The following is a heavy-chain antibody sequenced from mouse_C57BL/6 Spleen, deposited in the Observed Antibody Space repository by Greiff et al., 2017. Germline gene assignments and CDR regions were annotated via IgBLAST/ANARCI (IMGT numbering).Heavy chain of an antibody. J-gene: IGHJ4*01. Sequence: EVKLVASGPGLVKPSQSLSLTCSVTGYSITSGYYWNWIRQLPGNKLEWMGYISYDGSNNYNPSFKNRISITRDTSKNQFFLKLKSVTTEDTATYYCAREGVYYYGSSYDYAMDYWGQGTSVTVSS. CDR3: AREGVYYYGSSYDYAMDY. D-gene: IGHD1-1*01. CDR1: GYSITSGYY. V-gene: IGHV3-6*01. CDR2: ISYDGSN.